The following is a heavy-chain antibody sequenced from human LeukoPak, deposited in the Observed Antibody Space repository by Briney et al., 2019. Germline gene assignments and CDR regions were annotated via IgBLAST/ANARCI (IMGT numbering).Heavy chain of an antibody. J-gene: IGHJ4*02. D-gene: IGHD3-10*01. CDR1: GYTFTSYG. CDR2: ISAYNGNT. V-gene: IGHV1-18*04. Sequence: ASVKVSCKASGYTFTSYGISWVRQAPGQGLEWMGRISAYNGNTNYAQKLQGRVTMTTDTPTSTAYMELRSLRSDDTAVYYCARSMYHLTYYYGSGSYYHFDYWGQGTLVTVSS. CDR3: ARSMYHLTYYYGSGSYYHFDY.